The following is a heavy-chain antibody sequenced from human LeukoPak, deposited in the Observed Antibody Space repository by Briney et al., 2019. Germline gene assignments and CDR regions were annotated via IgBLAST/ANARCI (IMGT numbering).Heavy chain of an antibody. J-gene: IGHJ4*02. V-gene: IGHV3-49*04. CDR1: GFTFGDYA. CDR2: IRSKAYGGTT. CDR3: TSSHQYYDFWSGYSIDY. Sequence: GGSLRLSCTASGFTFGDYAMSWVRQAPGKGLEGVGFIRSKAYGGTTEYAASVKGRFTISRDDSKRIAYLQMNSLKTEDTAVYYCTSSHQYYDFWSGYSIDYWGQGTLVTVSS. D-gene: IGHD3-3*01.